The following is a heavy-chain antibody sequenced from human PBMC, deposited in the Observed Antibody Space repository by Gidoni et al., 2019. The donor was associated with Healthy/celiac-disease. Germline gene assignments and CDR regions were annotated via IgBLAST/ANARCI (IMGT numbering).Heavy chain of an antibody. CDR2: INPSGGST. Sequence: QVQLVQSGAEVKKPGASVKVSCKASGYTSTSYYMHWVRQAPGQGLEWMGIINPSGGSTSYAQKFQGRVTMTRDTSTSTVYMELSSLRSEDTAVYYCARDCSSTSCYRDAFDIWGQGTMVTVSS. D-gene: IGHD2-2*02. CDR3: ARDCSSTSCYRDAFDI. J-gene: IGHJ3*02. CDR1: GYTSTSYY. V-gene: IGHV1-46*01.